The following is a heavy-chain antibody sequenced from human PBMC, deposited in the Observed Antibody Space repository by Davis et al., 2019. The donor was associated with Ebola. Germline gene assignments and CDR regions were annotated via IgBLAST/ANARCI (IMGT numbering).Heavy chain of an antibody. J-gene: IGHJ5*02. Sequence: ALVKVSCKASGYTFTGYYMHWVRQAPGQGLEWMGRINPNSGGTNYAQKFQGRVTMTRDTSISTAYMELSRLRSDDTAVYYCARARFFRNWFDPWGQGTLVTVSS. V-gene: IGHV1-2*06. D-gene: IGHD3-10*01. CDR3: ARARFFRNWFDP. CDR1: GYTFTGYY. CDR2: INPNSGGT.